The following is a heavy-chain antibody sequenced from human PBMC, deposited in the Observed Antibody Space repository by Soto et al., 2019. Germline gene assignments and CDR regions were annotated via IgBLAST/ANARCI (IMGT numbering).Heavy chain of an antibody. Sequence: HVQLVESGGGVVQPGRSLRLSCAASGFTFSSYGMHWVRQAPGKGLEWVAVIWYDGSNKYYADSVKGRFTISRDNSKNMLWQQVNSLRAEDTVVYYCARSPKSMVRGVIAHANWFDAWGQGNLVTVSS. V-gene: IGHV3-33*01. D-gene: IGHD3-10*01. J-gene: IGHJ5*02. CDR3: ARSPKSMVRGVIAHANWFDA. CDR2: IWYDGSNK. CDR1: GFTFSSYG.